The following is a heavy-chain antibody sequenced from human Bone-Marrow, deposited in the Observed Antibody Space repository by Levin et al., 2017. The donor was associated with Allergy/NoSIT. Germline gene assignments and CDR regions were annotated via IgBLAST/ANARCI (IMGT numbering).Heavy chain of an antibody. CDR1: GGSFGGYY. V-gene: IGHV4-34*01. CDR2: INQYGST. J-gene: IGHJ3*01. Sequence: LSQTLSLTCAVYGGSFGGYYWSWIRQSPAKGLEWIGEINQYGSTNYNPSLKGRVTISLDKSKGQFSLTLASVTAADRAIYYCARGYSGRIAFDVWGQGTTVTVSS. CDR3: ARGYSGRIAFDV. D-gene: IGHD6-19*01.